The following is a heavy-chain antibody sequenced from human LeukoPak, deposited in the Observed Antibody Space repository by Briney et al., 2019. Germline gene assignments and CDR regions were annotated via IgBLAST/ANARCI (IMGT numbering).Heavy chain of an antibody. CDR1: GGSISSYY. J-gene: IGHJ4*02. Sequence: PSETLSLTCTVSGGSISSYYWSWIRQPPGKGLEWIGYIYYSGSTNYNPSLKSRVTISVDTSKNQFSLKLSSVTAADTAVYYCARDGETGTSLWGQGTLVTVSS. D-gene: IGHD1-1*01. CDR2: IYYSGST. CDR3: ARDGETGTSL. V-gene: IGHV4-59*01.